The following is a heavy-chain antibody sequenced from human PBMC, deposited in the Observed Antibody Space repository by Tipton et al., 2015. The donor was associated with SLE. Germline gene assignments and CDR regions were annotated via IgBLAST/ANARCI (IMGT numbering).Heavy chain of an antibody. V-gene: IGHV3-23*01. J-gene: IGHJ3*02. CDR3: ARELGFNVDRAGDDAFDI. CDR1: GFTFGSYS. D-gene: IGHD5-18*01. Sequence: SLRLSCAASGFTFGSYSMIWVRQAPGKGLEWVSSISGDSTSRNYADSVKGRFTISRDNSRNTLYLQMNSLRAEDTAVYYCARELGFNVDRAGDDAFDIWGQGTMVTVSS. CDR2: ISGDSTSR.